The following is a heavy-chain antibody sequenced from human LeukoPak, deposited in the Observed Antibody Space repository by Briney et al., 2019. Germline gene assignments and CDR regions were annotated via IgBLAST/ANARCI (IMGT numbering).Heavy chain of an antibody. CDR3: ARDRGYFLDTSTSWIHDY. CDR1: GFTFSSHA. CDR2: ISHDGSKE. V-gene: IGHV3-30*04. Sequence: GRSLRLSCEASGFTFSSHAMHWVRQTPGKGLEWVAVISHDGSKEYYRDSVEGRFTISRDKSTSTLYLQMNSLRREDTAVYYCARDRGYFLDTSTSWIHDYWGQGTQVIVSS. J-gene: IGHJ4*02. D-gene: IGHD3-22*01.